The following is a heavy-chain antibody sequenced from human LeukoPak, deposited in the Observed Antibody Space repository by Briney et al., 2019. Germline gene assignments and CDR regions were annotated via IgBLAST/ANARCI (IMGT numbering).Heavy chain of an antibody. D-gene: IGHD3-10*01. CDR1: GGSISSGSYY. V-gene: IGHV4-61*02. Sequence: PSETLSLTCTVSGGSISSGSYYWSWIRQPAGKGLEWIGRIYTSGSTNYNPSLKSRVTISVDTSKNQFSLKLSSVTAADTAVYYCASSALLWFGELWHWGQGTLVTVSS. J-gene: IGHJ4*02. CDR3: ASSALLWFGELWH. CDR2: IYTSGST.